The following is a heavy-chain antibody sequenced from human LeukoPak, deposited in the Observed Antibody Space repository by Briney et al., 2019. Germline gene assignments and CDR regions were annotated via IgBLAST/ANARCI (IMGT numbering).Heavy chain of an antibody. V-gene: IGHV3-23*01. D-gene: IGHD3-10*01. CDR1: GFTFSSYA. Sequence: GGSLRLSCAASGFTFSSYAMSWVRQAPGKGLEWVSAISGSGGSTYYADSVKGRFTISRDNSKNTLYLQMNSLRAEDTAVYYCAKDPLYYYGSGSYHWGKGTTVTVFS. CDR3: AKDPLYYYGSGSYH. CDR2: ISGSGGST. J-gene: IGHJ6*04.